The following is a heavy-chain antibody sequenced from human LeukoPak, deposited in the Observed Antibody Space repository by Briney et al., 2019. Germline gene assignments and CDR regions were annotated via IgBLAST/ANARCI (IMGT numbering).Heavy chain of an antibody. CDR3: AKGDDYGANTRLPKYNWFDP. J-gene: IGHJ5*02. CDR2: IRYDGNNK. D-gene: IGHD4-23*01. CDR1: GFTFTTCA. Sequence: GGSLRLSCAASGFTFTTCAVHWVRQAPGKGLEWVAYIRYDGNNKNYADSVKGRFTISRDNSQDMLYLQMNSLRPEDTAVYYCAKGDDYGANTRLPKYNWFDPWGQGTLVTVSS. V-gene: IGHV3-30*02.